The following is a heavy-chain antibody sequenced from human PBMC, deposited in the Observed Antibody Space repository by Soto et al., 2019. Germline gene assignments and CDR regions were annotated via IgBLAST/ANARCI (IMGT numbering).Heavy chain of an antibody. J-gene: IGHJ6*02. V-gene: IGHV3-9*01. CDR2: ISWNSGSGSI. Sequence: ALGRSCVASGFTFEDYAMHWVRQPPGKGLEWLSTISWNSGSGSIHYADSVKGRFAISRDNAKNSVYLQMNSLRIEDTAVYYCVKDRGGFYGLEVWGQGTRVTVSS. CDR3: VKDRGGFYGLEV. CDR1: GFTFEDYA.